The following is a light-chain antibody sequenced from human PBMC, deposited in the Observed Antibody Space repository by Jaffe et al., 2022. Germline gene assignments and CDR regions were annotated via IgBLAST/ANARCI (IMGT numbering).Light chain of an antibody. V-gene: IGLV2-18*01. CDR1: SSDVGSYNR. CDR2: EVS. J-gene: IGLJ1*01. CDR3: SLYTSSLYV. Sequence: QSALTQPPSVSGSPGQSVTISCTGTSSDVGSYNRVSWYQQPPGTAPKLMIYEVSNRPSGVPDRFSGSKSGNTASLTISGLQAEDEADYYCSLYTSSLYVFGTGTKVTVL.